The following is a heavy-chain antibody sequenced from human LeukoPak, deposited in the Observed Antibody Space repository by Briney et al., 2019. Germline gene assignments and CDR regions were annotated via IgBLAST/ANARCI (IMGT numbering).Heavy chain of an antibody. J-gene: IGHJ6*03. CDR2: IYYSGST. CDR3: ARAFIAAGYYYYMDV. V-gene: IGHV4-59*01. Sequence: PSETLSLTCTVSGGSISSYYWSWIRQPPGKGLEWIGYIYYSGSTNYNPSLKSRVTISVDTSKNQFSLKLSSVTAADTAVYYCARAFIAAGYYYYMDVWGKGTTVTVSS. CDR1: GGSISSYY. D-gene: IGHD6-13*01.